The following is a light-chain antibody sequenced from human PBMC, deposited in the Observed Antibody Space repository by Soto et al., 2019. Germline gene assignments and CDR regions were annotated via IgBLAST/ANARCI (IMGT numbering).Light chain of an antibody. CDR1: SSNIGAGYD. V-gene: IGLV1-40*01. CDR3: QSYDNSLSGSL. J-gene: IGLJ2*01. CDR2: GNT. Sequence: QSVLTQPPSVSGAPGQRVTISCTGSSSNIGAGYDVHWYQQFPGTAHKLLIYGNTNRPSGVPDRFSGSKSGTSASLAITGLQAEDEADYYCQSYDNSLSGSLFGGGTKLTVL.